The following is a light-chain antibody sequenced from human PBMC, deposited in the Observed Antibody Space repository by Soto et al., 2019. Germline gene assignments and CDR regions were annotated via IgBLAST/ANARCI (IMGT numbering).Light chain of an antibody. CDR2: GAS. Sequence: EIVLTQSPGTLSLSPGERATLSCRASQSVSSSYLAWYQQKPGQAPRLLIYGASSRATGIPDRFSGSGSGTDFTLTISSLQPEDFATFYCQQSYSVPPTFGQGTNLEI. V-gene: IGKV3-20*01. J-gene: IGKJ2*01. CDR3: QQSYSVPPT. CDR1: QSVSSSY.